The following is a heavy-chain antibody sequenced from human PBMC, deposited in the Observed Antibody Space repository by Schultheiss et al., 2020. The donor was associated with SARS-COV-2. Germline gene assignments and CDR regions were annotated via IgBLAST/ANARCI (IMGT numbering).Heavy chain of an antibody. CDR3: ARVPIPAAIGIGWFDP. Sequence: GGSLRLSCAASGFTFSSYSMNWVRQAPGKGLEWVSYISSSSSTIYYADSVKGRFTISRDNAKNSLYLLMNSLRAEDTAVYYCARVPIPAAIGIGWFDPWGQGTLVTVSS. CDR1: GFTFSSYS. V-gene: IGHV3-48*04. D-gene: IGHD2-2*02. J-gene: IGHJ5*02. CDR2: ISSSSSTI.